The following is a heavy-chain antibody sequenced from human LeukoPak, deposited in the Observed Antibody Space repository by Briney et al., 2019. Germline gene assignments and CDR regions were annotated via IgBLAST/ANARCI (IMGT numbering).Heavy chain of an antibody. D-gene: IGHD3-10*01. Sequence: SETLSLTCTVSGGSISSYYWSWIRQPPGKGLEWIGYFYYSGSANYNPSLKSRVTMSVDTSKNQFSLKLSSVTAADTAVYYCGVTMVRGVIRPFDPWGQGTLVTVSS. CDR1: GGSISSYY. CDR2: FYYSGSA. J-gene: IGHJ5*02. CDR3: GVTMVRGVIRPFDP. V-gene: IGHV4-59*12.